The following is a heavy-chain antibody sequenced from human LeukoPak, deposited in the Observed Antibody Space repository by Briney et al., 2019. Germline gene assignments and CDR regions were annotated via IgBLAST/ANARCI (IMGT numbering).Heavy chain of an antibody. CDR1: GGSFSGYY. CDR2: INHSGST. Sequence: PSETLSLTCAVYGGSFSGYYWSWIRQPPGKGLEWIGEINHSGSTNYNPSLKSRVTISVDTSKNQFSLKLSSVTAADTAVYYCARGLGLRYLYYYGPWGQGTLVTVSS. J-gene: IGHJ5*02. D-gene: IGHD3-10*01. V-gene: IGHV4-34*01. CDR3: ARGLGLRYLYYYGP.